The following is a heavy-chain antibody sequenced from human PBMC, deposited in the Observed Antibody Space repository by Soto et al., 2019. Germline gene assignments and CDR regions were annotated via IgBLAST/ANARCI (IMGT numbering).Heavy chain of an antibody. CDR1: GFTFNSYD. CDR2: ISGSGSDT. V-gene: IGHV3-23*01. Sequence: EVQLLESGGGLVQPGGSLRLSCAASGFTFNSYDMSWFRQAPGKGLEWVSGISGSGSDTYYADSVKGRFTISRDNSKNTLYLQMNSLRAEDTALYYCTKNGRSGGSGPNWFDPWGQGTLVTVSS. CDR3: TKNGRSGGSGPNWFDP. D-gene: IGHD2-15*01. J-gene: IGHJ5*02.